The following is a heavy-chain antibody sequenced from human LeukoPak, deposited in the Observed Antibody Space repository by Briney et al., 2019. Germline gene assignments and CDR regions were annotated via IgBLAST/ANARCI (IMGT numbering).Heavy chain of an antibody. CDR3: TGHHQAYSRTY. CDR2: ISSSSSYI. CDR1: GFTFSSYS. Sequence: GGSLRLSCAASGFTFSSYSMNWVRQAPGKGLEWVSSISSSSSYIYYGDSVKGRFTISRDNAKGTLYLQMSSLRAEDTAVYYCTGHHQAYSRTYWGQGTLVTVSS. J-gene: IGHJ4*02. V-gene: IGHV3-21*01. D-gene: IGHD4-11*01.